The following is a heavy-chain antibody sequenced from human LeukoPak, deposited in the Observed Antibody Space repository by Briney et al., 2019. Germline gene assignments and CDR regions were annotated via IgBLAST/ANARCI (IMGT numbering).Heavy chain of an antibody. CDR3: ARHPYSSSWDFDY. CDR2: ISSSSSYI. CDR1: GFTFSSYS. J-gene: IGHJ4*02. Sequence: GGSLRLSCAASGFTFSSYSMNWVRQAPGKGLEWVSSISSSSSYIYYADSVKGRFTTSRDNAKNSLYLQMNSLRAEDTAVYYCARHPYSSSWDFDYWGQGTLVTVSS. V-gene: IGHV3-21*01. D-gene: IGHD6-13*01.